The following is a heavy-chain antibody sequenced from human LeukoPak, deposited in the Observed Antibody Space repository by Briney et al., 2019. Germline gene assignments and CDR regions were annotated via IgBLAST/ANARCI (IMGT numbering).Heavy chain of an antibody. CDR1: GFTFSSYA. D-gene: IGHD4-17*01. CDR2: ISGSGSST. Sequence: GGSLRLSCAASGFTFSSYAMSWVRQAPGKGLEWVSAISGSGSSTYYADSVKGRFTIFRDNSKNTLYLQMNSLRAEDTAVYYCAKSYGDYEGTDYWGQGTLVTVSS. CDR3: AKSYGDYEGTDY. V-gene: IGHV3-23*01. J-gene: IGHJ4*02.